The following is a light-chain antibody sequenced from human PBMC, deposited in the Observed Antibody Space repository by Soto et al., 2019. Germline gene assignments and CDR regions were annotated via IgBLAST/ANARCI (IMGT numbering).Light chain of an antibody. Sequence: QSVLTQPPSASETPGQRVTISCSGSSSNIGSNTVNWYQQLPGTAPKLLIYSNNQRPSGVPDRFFGSKSGTSASLAISGLQSEDEADYYCAAWDDSLNGYVFGTGTKLTVL. CDR2: SNN. V-gene: IGLV1-44*01. CDR1: SSNIGSNT. CDR3: AAWDDSLNGYV. J-gene: IGLJ1*01.